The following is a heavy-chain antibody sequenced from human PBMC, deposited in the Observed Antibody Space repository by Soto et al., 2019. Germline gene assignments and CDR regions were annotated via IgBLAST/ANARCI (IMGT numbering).Heavy chain of an antibody. CDR2: TNHRGVT. J-gene: IGHJ4*02. CDR1: GASFSEYY. CDR3: ARFGRMGVDH. D-gene: IGHD3-16*01. V-gene: IGHV4-34*01. Sequence: QVHLQQWGAGLLKPSETLSLSCTVSGASFSEYYWSWSRHPPGKGLEWIGETNHRGVTHYNLSLKSRVTISVETSKNQFSLRLSSVTAADTGVYYCARFGRMGVDHWGQGTLVIVSS.